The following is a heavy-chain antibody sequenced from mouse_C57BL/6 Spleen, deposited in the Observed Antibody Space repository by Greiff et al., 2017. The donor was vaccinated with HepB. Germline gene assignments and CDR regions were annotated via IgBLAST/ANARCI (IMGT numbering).Heavy chain of an antibody. CDR1: GYTFTSYW. Sequence: QVQLQQPGAELVRPGSSVKLSCKASGYTFTSYWMHWVKQRPIQGLEWIGNIDPSDSETHYNQKFKDKATLTVDKSSSTAYMQLSSLTSEDSAVYYCARGSYYSNAMDYWCQGTSVTVSS. J-gene: IGHJ4*01. CDR2: IDPSDSET. CDR3: ARGSYYSNAMDY. D-gene: IGHD2-5*01. V-gene: IGHV1-52*01.